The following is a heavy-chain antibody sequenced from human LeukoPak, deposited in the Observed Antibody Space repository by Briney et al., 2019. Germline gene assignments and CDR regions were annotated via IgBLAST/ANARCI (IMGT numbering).Heavy chain of an antibody. CDR1: GFTFSRNG. Sequence: GGSLRLSCAASGFTFSRNGMHWVRQAPGKGLEWVAVISYDGGNKYYADSVRGRFTISRDNSRNTLYLQMNSLRAEDTAVYYCAKGHTVTTYFDYWGQGTLVTVSS. CDR2: ISYDGGNK. D-gene: IGHD4-17*01. V-gene: IGHV3-30*18. CDR3: AKGHTVTTYFDY. J-gene: IGHJ4*02.